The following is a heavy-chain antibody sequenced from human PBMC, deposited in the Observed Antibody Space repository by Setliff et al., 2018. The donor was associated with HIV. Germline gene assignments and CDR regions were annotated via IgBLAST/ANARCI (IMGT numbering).Heavy chain of an antibody. D-gene: IGHD1-7*01. CDR3: ARDAGTTL. V-gene: IGHV4-30-2*01. CDR2: IFHSGRI. CDR1: GGSISSGGYS. Sequence: PSETLSLTCAVSGGSISSGGYSWTWIRQPPGKGLEWIAYIFHSGRIYYNPTLKSRVTISVDKSKNQFSLKLSSVTAADTAVYYCARDAGTTLWGQGTLVTVSS. J-gene: IGHJ4*02.